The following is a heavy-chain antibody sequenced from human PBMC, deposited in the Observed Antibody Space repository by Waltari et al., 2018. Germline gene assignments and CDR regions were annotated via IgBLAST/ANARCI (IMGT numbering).Heavy chain of an antibody. Sequence: EVQLVQSGAEVKKPGASLKISCKGSGYSFTSSWIGWVRQMPGKGLEWMGIIYPGYSDTRYSPSFQGQVTISADKSISTAYLQWSSLKASDTAMYYCARRRFWSGYYSLSDAFDIWGQGTMVTVSS. CDR1: GYSFTSSW. CDR3: ARRRFWSGYYSLSDAFDI. V-gene: IGHV5-51*01. CDR2: IYPGYSDT. D-gene: IGHD3-3*01. J-gene: IGHJ3*02.